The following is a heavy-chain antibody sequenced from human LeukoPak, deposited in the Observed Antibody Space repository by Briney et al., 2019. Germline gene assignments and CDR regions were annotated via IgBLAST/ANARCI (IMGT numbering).Heavy chain of an antibody. CDR3: AREDRSSGGAGLFGFY. D-gene: IGHD3-22*01. CDR1: GFIFSRFP. Sequence: PGTSLRLSCAASGFIFSRFPMHWVRQAPGKGLEWVAAISPDSSSQTCGGPLKGRCAISRDNAKNTLSLRVDSLRVDDTGVYYCAREDRSSGGAGLFGFYGGQGALVTVSS. J-gene: IGHJ4*02. CDR2: ISPDSSSQ. V-gene: IGHV3-30*01.